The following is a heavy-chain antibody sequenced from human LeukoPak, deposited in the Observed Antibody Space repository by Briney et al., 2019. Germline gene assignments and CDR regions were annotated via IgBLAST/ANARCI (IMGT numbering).Heavy chain of an antibody. CDR2: ITGDTGRT. V-gene: IGHV3-23*01. J-gene: IGHJ4*02. Sequence: GGSLRLSCAASGLSFSTFAMTWVRQGPGKGLEWVSVITGDTGRTHYADSVKGRFTISRDNSKNTLSLQMNSLRAEDTAVYYCAKDGAAPGSGGDYFDYWGQGTLVTVSS. CDR1: GLSFSTFA. D-gene: IGHD3-10*01. CDR3: AKDGAAPGSGGDYFDY.